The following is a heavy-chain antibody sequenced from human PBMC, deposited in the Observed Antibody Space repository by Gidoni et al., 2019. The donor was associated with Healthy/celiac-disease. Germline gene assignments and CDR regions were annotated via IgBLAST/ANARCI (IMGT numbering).Heavy chain of an antibody. CDR2: IIPILGIA. D-gene: IGHD4-17*01. CDR3: ARASHYGDNNDY. CDR1: GGTFSSYA. Sequence: QVQLVQSGAEVKKPGSSVKVSCKASGGTFSSYAISWVRQAPGQGLEWMGRIIPILGIANYAQKFQGRVTITADKSTSTAYMELSSLRSEDTAVYYCARASHYGDNNDYWGQGTLVTVSS. J-gene: IGHJ4*02. V-gene: IGHV1-69*04.